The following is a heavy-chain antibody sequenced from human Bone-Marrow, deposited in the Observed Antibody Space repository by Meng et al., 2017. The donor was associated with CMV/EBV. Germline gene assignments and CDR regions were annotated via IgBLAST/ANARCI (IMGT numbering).Heavy chain of an antibody. CDR3: ARGRASSSPPVFDY. CDR2: ISYDGSNK. D-gene: IGHD6-6*01. V-gene: IGHV3-30*04. J-gene: IGHJ4*02. Sequence: GESLKISCAASGFTFSSYAMHWVRQAPGKGLEWVAVISYDGSNKYYADSVKGRFTISRDNSKNTLYLQMNSLRAEDTAVYYCARGRASSSPPVFDYWGQGILVTVSS. CDR1: GFTFSSYA.